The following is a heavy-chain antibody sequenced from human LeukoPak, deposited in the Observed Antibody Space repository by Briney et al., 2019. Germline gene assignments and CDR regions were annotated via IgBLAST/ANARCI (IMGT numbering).Heavy chain of an antibody. CDR1: GFTFSDYY. J-gene: IGHJ4*01. D-gene: IGHD6-19*01. CDR2: ISSIGNTL. Sequence: PGGSLRLSCAASGFTFSDYYMSWIRQAPGEGLEWLSYISSIGNTLYHADSLQGRFTISRDNAKNSLYLQMNSLRAEDTAVYYCARGGAVAGHFDHWGHGALVTVSS. V-gene: IGHV3-11*01. CDR3: ARGGAVAGHFDH.